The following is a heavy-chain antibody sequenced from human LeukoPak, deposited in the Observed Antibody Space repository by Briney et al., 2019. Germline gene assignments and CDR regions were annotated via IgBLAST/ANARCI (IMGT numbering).Heavy chain of an antibody. CDR1: GFPFSSYV. CDR3: TRIQVDTAMTHDAFDL. V-gene: IGHV3-30*04. J-gene: IGHJ3*01. CDR2: ISYDGSNE. Sequence: PGRSLRLSCVVSGFPFSSYVMHWVRQAPGKGLEWVAIISYDGSNEYYGDSVKGRFTISRDNSKNTLYQQMNSLRAGDTAVYYCTRIQVDTAMTHDAFDLWGQGTMVTVSS. D-gene: IGHD5-18*01.